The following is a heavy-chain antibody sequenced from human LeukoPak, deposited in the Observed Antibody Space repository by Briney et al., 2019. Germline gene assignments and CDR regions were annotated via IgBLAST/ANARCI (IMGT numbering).Heavy chain of an antibody. CDR3: VGRDFDY. CDR1: GGSISSGVYH. CDR2: IYTSGTT. D-gene: IGHD1-26*01. J-gene: IGHJ4*02. V-gene: IGHV4-61*09. Sequence: PSETLSLTCTVSGGSISSGVYHWTWIRQPAGKGLEWIGQIYTSGTTNYNPSLKSRATISLDTSKNQFSLKLSSVTAADTAFYYCVGRDFDYWGQGTLVTVSS.